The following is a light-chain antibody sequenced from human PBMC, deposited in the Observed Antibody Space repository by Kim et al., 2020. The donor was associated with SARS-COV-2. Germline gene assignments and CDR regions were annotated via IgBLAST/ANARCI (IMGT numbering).Light chain of an antibody. J-gene: IGLJ1*01. Sequence: GQTVRITCQGDSLRSYYASWYQQKPGQAPVLVIYGKNNRPSGIPDRFSGSSSGNTASLTITGAQAEDEADYYCNSRDSSGNPHNYVFGTGTKVTVL. CDR3: NSRDSSGNPHNYV. CDR2: GKN. V-gene: IGLV3-19*01. CDR1: SLRSYY.